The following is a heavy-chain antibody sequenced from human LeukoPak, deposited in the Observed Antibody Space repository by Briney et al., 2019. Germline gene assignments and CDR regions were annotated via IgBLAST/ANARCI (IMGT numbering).Heavy chain of an antibody. D-gene: IGHD1-26*01. J-gene: IGHJ4*02. CDR3: ARGYSGSYSHFDY. CDR1: GYSISSGYY. V-gene: IGHV4-38-2*02. Sequence: SETLSLTCTVSGYSISSGYYWGWIRQPPGKGLEWIGSIYHDGSTIYNPSLKSRVTISVDTSKNQFSLKLTSVTAADTAVYYCARGYSGSYSHFDYWGQGTLVTVSS. CDR2: IYHDGST.